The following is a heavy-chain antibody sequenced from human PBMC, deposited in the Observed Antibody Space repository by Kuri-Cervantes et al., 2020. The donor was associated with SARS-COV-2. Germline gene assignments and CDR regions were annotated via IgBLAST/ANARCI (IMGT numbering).Heavy chain of an antibody. Sequence: GESLKISCAASGFTFSSYAMSWVRQAPGKGLEWVSAISGSGGSTYYADSVKGRFTISRDNSKNTLYLQMNSLRAEDTAVYYCAREHCSSTSCYGLDYWGQGTLVTVSS. CDR2: ISGSGGST. CDR1: GFTFSSYA. J-gene: IGHJ4*02. D-gene: IGHD2-2*01. V-gene: IGHV3-23*01. CDR3: AREHCSSTSCYGLDY.